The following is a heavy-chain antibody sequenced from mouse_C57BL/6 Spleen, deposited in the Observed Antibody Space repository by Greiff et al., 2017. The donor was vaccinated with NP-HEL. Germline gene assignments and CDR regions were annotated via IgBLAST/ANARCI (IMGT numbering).Heavy chain of an antibody. J-gene: IGHJ4*01. CDR1: GFNIKDYY. Sequence: EVKLMESGAELVKPGASVKLSCTASGFNIKDYYMHWVKQRTEQGLEWIGRIDPEDGETKYAPEFQGKATITADTSSNTAYLQLSSLTSEDTAVYYCARNYDYAMDYWGQGTSVTVSS. CDR2: IDPEDGET. V-gene: IGHV14-2*01. CDR3: ARNYDYAMDY. D-gene: IGHD1-1*01.